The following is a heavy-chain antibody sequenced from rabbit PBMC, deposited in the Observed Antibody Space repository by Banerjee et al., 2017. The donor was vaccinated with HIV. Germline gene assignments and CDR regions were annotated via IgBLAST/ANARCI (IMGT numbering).Heavy chain of an antibody. CDR3: ARTYGNGEARFDL. J-gene: IGHJ2*01. CDR2: IVTGSGTT. V-gene: IGHV1S45*01. CDR1: GFSFSSSYW. D-gene: IGHD2-1*01. Sequence: QEQLEESGGDLVKPEGSLTLTCTASGFSFSSSYWIYWVRQAPGKGPEWIACIVTGSGTTYYASWAKGRFTISKPSSTTVTLQMTSLTAADTATYFCARTYGNGEARFDLWGPGTLVTVS.